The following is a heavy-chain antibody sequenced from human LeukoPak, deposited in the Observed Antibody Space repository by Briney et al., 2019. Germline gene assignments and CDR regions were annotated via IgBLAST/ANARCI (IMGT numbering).Heavy chain of an antibody. J-gene: IGHJ4*02. CDR2: ISAYNGNT. D-gene: IGHD6-19*01. Sequence: ASVKVSCKASGYTFTIYGISWVRQAPGQGLEWMGWISAYNGNTNYAQKLQGRVTMTTDTSTSTAYMELRSLRSVDTAVYYCARLSGWYPKVEFYYFDYWGQGTLVTVSS. CDR1: GYTFTIYG. V-gene: IGHV1-18*01. CDR3: ARLSGWYPKVEFYYFDY.